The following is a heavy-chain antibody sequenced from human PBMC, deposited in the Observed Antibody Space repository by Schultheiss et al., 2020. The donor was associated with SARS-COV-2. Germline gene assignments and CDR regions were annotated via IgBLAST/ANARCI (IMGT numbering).Heavy chain of an antibody. D-gene: IGHD6-13*01. CDR3: AKVGESSSSWHDYFDY. CDR2: ISGSGGST. V-gene: IGHV3-23*01. CDR1: GFTFSSYA. J-gene: IGHJ4*02. Sequence: GGSLRLSCAASGFTFSSYAMSWVRQAPGKGLEWVSGISGSGGSTYYAESVKGRFAISRDNAKNSLYLQMNSLRAEDTALYYCAKVGESSSSWHDYFDYWGQGTLVTVSS.